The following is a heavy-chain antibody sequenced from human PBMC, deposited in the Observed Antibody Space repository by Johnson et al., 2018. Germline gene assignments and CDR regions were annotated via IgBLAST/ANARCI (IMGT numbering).Heavy chain of an antibody. CDR1: GGSIGSHY. Sequence: QVQLQESGPGLVKPSETLSLTCTVSGGSIGSHYWNWIRQPPRKGLEWIGCIYYTGRAKYNTPRRSRATISVDTSKNQFSRNLISVTAADPAVYYCATSLSPPYGNIYNYYGMDVWGQGTTVTVS. CDR2: IYYTGRA. J-gene: IGHJ6*02. V-gene: IGHV4-59*11. CDR3: ATSLSPPYGNIYNYYGMDV. D-gene: IGHD3-10*01.